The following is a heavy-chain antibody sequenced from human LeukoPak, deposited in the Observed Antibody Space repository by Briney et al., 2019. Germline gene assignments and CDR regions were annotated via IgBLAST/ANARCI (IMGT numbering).Heavy chain of an antibody. CDR1: GGSISSYY. Sequence: SETLSLTCTVSGGSISSYYWSWIRQPPGKGLEWIGSIYYSGSTYYNPSLKSRVTISVDTSKNQFSLKLSSVTAADTAVYYCARAADWLLDYWGQGTLVTVSS. D-gene: IGHD3-9*01. CDR2: IYYSGST. J-gene: IGHJ4*02. V-gene: IGHV4-39*01. CDR3: ARAADWLLDY.